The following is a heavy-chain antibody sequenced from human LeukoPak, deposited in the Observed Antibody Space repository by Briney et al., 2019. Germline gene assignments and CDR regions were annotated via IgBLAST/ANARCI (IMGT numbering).Heavy chain of an antibody. Sequence: GASVKXSCKASGYTFTSYDINWVRQATGQGREWMGWMNPNSGNTGYAQKLQGRVTITRNTAISTDYMEMSSLRSEDTAVYYCARGSRVSTIFRTYWGQGTLVTVSS. CDR1: GYTFTSYD. CDR3: ARGSRVSTIFRTY. J-gene: IGHJ4*02. CDR2: MNPNSGNT. D-gene: IGHD3-9*01. V-gene: IGHV1-8*01.